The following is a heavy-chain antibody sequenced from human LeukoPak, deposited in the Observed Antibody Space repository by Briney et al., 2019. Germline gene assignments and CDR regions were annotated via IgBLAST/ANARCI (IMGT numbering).Heavy chain of an antibody. V-gene: IGHV3-7*01. D-gene: IGHD3-9*01. J-gene: IGHJ3*02. CDR3: ARERKLRYFDWLNVPSGGTNDAFDI. Sequence: GGSLRLSCAASGFTFSSYWMSWVRQAPGKGLEWVANIKQDGSEKYYVDSVKGRFTISRDNAKNSLYLQMNSLRAEDTAVYYCARERKLRYFDWLNVPSGGTNDAFDIWGQGTMVTVSS. CDR2: IKQDGSEK. CDR1: GFTFSSYW.